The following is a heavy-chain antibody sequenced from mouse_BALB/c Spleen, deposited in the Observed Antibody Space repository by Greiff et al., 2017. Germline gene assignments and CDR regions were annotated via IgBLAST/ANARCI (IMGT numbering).Heavy chain of an antibody. V-gene: IGHV2-9*02. Sequence: VKVVESGPGLVAPSQSLSITCTVSGFSLTSYGVHWVRQPPGKGLEWLGVIWAGGSTNYNSALMSRLSISKDNSKSQVFLKMNSLQTDDTAMYYCARDQGYWYFDVWGAGTTVTVSS. CDR3: ARDQGYWYFDV. J-gene: IGHJ1*01. CDR1: GFSLTSYG. CDR2: IWAGGST.